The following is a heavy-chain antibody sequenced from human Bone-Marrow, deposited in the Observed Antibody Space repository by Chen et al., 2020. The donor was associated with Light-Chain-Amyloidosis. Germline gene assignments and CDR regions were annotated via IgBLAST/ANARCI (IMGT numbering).Heavy chain of an antibody. D-gene: IGHD3-10*01. CDR3: ARGIRYYYGSGSVKPLDV. J-gene: IGHJ6*02. CDR2: MNPNSGNT. CDR1: GYTFTSYD. V-gene: IGHV1-8*01. Sequence: QVQLVQSGAEVKKPGASVKVSCKASGYTFTSYDINWVRQATGQGLEWMGWMNPNSGNTGYAQKFQGRVTMTRNTSISTAYMELSSLRSEDTAVYYCARGIRYYYGSGSVKPLDVWGQGTTVTVSS.